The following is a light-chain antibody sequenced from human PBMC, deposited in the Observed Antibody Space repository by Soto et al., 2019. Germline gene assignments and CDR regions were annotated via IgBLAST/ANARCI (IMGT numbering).Light chain of an antibody. Sequence: QSVLTQPASVSGSPGQSITISCTGTSSDVGSYNLVSWYQQHSAKAPKLMIYEVSKRPSGVSNRFSGSKSGNTASLTISGLQAEDEADYYCCSYAGSSTPYVFGTGTKLTVL. CDR2: EVS. CDR1: SSDVGSYNL. CDR3: CSYAGSSTPYV. J-gene: IGLJ1*01. V-gene: IGLV2-23*02.